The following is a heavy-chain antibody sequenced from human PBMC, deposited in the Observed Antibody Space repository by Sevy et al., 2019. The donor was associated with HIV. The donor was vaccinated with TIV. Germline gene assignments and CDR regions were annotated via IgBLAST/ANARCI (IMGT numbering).Heavy chain of an antibody. CDR1: GFTFDDYS. Sequence: GGSLRLSCAASGFTFDDYSMHWVRQAPGKGLEWLSGISWSSDRIFYADSLKGRFTISRDNAKKSLYLQVNSLRAEDKIFSYCVKDLGGDSGWINYFDYWGQGTLVTVSS. V-gene: IGHV3-9*01. CDR3: VKDLGGDSGWINYFDY. CDR2: ISWSSDRI. J-gene: IGHJ4*02. D-gene: IGHD6-19*01.